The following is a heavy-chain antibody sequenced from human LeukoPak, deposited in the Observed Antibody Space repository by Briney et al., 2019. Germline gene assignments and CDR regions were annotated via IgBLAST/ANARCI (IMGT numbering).Heavy chain of an antibody. CDR3: AKDARSYYDSSGYYSDY. CDR2: ISGSGGST. CDR1: GFTFSSYA. V-gene: IGHV3-23*01. D-gene: IGHD3-22*01. Sequence: GGSLRLSCAASGFTFSSYAMSWVRQAPGRGLEWVSAISGSGGSTYYADSVKGRFTISRDNSKNTLYLQMNSLRAEDTAVYYCAKDARSYYDSSGYYSDYWGQGTLVTVSS. J-gene: IGHJ4*02.